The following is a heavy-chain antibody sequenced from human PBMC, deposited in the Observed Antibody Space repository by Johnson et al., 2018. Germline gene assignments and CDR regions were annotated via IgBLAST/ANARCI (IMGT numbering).Heavy chain of an antibody. CDR3: VGVWGTYRSSDY. Sequence: VQLVESGPGLVKPSQTLSLTCTVSGVSISSGGYFWNWIRQESGKGLEWIGYIYYSGSTSYNPSLKSRVTISLDTSKKQFSLKLSSVTSADTAVYYGVGVWGTYRSSDYWGQGTQVTVSS. CDR2: IYYSGST. D-gene: IGHD3-16*02. J-gene: IGHJ4*02. CDR1: GVSISSGGYF. V-gene: IGHV4-31*03.